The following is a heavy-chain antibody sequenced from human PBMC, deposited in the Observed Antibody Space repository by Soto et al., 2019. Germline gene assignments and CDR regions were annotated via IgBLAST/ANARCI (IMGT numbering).Heavy chain of an antibody. Sequence: QVQLVQSGAEVKKPGASVKVSCKASGYTFTSYDINWVRQATGQGLEWMGWMNPNSGNTGYAQKFQGRVTMTRNTSISTACMELSSLRSEDTAVYYCARGYDILTGYSFDYWGQGTLVTVSS. V-gene: IGHV1-8*01. CDR2: MNPNSGNT. J-gene: IGHJ4*02. CDR1: GYTFTSYD. CDR3: ARGYDILTGYSFDY. D-gene: IGHD3-9*01.